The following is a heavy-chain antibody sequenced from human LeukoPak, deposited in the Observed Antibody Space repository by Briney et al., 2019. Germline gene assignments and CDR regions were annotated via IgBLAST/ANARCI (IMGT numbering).Heavy chain of an antibody. J-gene: IGHJ4*02. D-gene: IGHD5-24*01. CDR2: INHSGST. CDR1: GGSFSGYY. Sequence: SETLSLTCAVYGGSFSGYYWSWIRQPPGKGLEWFGEINHSGSTNYYSYLKSRVTLSVDTAKNQSSMKLSSVTAADTAVYYWAREPLDGYNDYWGQGTLVTVSS. V-gene: IGHV4-34*01. CDR3: AREPLDGYNDY.